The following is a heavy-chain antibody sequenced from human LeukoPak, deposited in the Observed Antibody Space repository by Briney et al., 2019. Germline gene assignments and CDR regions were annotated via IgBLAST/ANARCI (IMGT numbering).Heavy chain of an antibody. CDR1: GFTFSNYG. J-gene: IGHJ4*02. Sequence: GGSLRLSCAASGFTFSNYGMSWVRQAPGKGLEWISAISGSGGNTSYAASVKGRFTFSRDNSQKTLFLQMNNLRVEDTAIYYCAKEAYYDVWGGHYKGGLDSWGPGTPVTVSS. CDR2: ISGSGGNT. CDR3: AKEAYYDVWGGHYKGGLDS. V-gene: IGHV3-23*01. D-gene: IGHD3-3*01.